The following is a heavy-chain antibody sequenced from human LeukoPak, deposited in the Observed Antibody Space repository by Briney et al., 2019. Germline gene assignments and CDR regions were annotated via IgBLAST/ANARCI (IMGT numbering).Heavy chain of an antibody. Sequence: GGSLRLSCAASGFTFSSYAMSWVRQAPGKGLEWVSAISGSGGSTYYADSVKGRFTISRDNSKNTLYLQMNSLRAEDTAVYYCAKGGSGYDLLRGLDYWGQGTLVTVSS. D-gene: IGHD5-12*01. CDR2: ISGSGGST. V-gene: IGHV3-23*01. CDR1: GFTFSSYA. CDR3: AKGGSGYDLLRGLDY. J-gene: IGHJ4*02.